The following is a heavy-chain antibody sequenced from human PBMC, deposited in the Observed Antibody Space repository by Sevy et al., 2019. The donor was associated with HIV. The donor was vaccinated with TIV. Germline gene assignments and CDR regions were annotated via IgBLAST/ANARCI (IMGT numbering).Heavy chain of an antibody. CDR2: IWFDGSNI. J-gene: IGHJ4*02. V-gene: IGHV3-33*01. Sequence: GGSLRLSCVASGFTFGSYGMLWVRQAPGKGLEWVADIWFDGSNIHYADSVRGRFTISRDNSKNTLSLHMSSLRVEDTAVYYCARERTYLFGYCGQGTLVTVSS. CDR3: ARERTYLFGY. CDR1: GFTFGSYG.